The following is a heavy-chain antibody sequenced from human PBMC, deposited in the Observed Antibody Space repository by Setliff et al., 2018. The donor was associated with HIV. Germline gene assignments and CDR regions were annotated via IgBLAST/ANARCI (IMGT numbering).Heavy chain of an antibody. Sequence: ASVKVSCKASGYTFTSYAIHWVRQAPGQRLEWMGWINAGNGNTKYSQKYQGRVTITRDTSATTAYMELSSLRSEDTAVYYCARDRDSSGWFLLGDYWGQGTLVTVSS. D-gene: IGHD6-19*01. CDR3: ARDRDSSGWFLLGDY. V-gene: IGHV1-3*01. CDR2: INAGNGNT. CDR1: GYTFTSYA. J-gene: IGHJ4*02.